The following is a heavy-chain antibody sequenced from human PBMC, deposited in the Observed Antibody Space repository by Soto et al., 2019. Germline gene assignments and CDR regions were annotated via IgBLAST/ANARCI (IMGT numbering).Heavy chain of an antibody. V-gene: IGHV1-2*04. CDR2: INPNSGGT. CDR3: ASRVPRGRWVYDFWSGYLPFDY. CDR1: GYTFTGYY. D-gene: IGHD3-3*01. Sequence: ASVKVSCKASGYTFTGYYMHWVRQAPGQGLEWMGWINPNSGGTNYAQKFQGWVTMTGDTSISTAYMELSRLRSDDTAVYYCASRVPRGRWVYDFWSGYLPFDYWGQGTLVTVSS. J-gene: IGHJ4*02.